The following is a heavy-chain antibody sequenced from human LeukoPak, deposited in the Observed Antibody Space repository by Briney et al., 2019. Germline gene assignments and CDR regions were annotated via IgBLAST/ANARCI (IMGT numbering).Heavy chain of an antibody. Sequence: SETLSLTCAVSGYSISSAYYWGRIRQPPGKGLEWIGRIYHSGDTYYNPSLKSRVTISVDTSKNQFSLKLSSVTAADTAVYYCARDLGYCTNGVCYNNWFDPWGQGTLVTVSS. J-gene: IGHJ5*02. CDR3: ARDLGYCTNGVCYNNWFDP. CDR1: GYSISSAYY. CDR2: IYHSGDT. V-gene: IGHV4-38-2*02. D-gene: IGHD2-8*01.